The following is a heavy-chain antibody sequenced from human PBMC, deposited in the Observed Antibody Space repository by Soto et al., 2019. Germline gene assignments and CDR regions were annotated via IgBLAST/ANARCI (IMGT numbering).Heavy chain of an antibody. D-gene: IGHD3-9*01. CDR3: AKDVVPTYCDILTGYYVYYYYGMDV. J-gene: IGHJ6*02. V-gene: IGHV3-23*01. Sequence: GGSLRLSCAASGFTFSSYAMSWVRQAPGKGLEWVSAISGSGGSTYYADSVKGRFTISRDNSKNTLYLQMNSLRAEDTAVYYCAKDVVPTYCDILTGYYVYYYYGMDVWGQGTTVTSP. CDR1: GFTFSSYA. CDR2: ISGSGGST.